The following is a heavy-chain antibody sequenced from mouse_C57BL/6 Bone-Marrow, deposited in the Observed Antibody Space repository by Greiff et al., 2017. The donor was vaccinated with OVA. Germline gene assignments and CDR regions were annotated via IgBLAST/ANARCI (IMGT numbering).Heavy chain of an antibody. CDR3: ARGPPYGSSPWFAY. CDR2: INPSSGYT. J-gene: IGHJ3*01. V-gene: IGHV1-4*01. Sequence: VKLMESGAELARPGASVKMSCKASGYTFTSYTMHWVKQRPGQGLEWIGYINPSSGYTKYNQKFKDKATLTADKSSSTAYMQLSSLTSEDSAVYYCARGPPYGSSPWFAYWGQGTLVTVSA. D-gene: IGHD1-1*01. CDR1: GYTFTSYT.